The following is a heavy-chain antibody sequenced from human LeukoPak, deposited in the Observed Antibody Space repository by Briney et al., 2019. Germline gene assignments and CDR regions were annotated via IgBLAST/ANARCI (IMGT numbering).Heavy chain of an antibody. CDR3: ARGGKKAVVGTRSPQYFHH. Sequence: PGGALRLSCAASGCTFDEYGMSWVGQARGKGVEGVSGINWNGGSTDYADSVKGGFTISRENAKNSLYLQMNSLRAEDTALYYCARGGKKAVVGTRSPQYFHHWGQGTLVTVSS. CDR2: INWNGGST. CDR1: GCTFDEYG. D-gene: IGHD6-19*01. V-gene: IGHV3-20*04. J-gene: IGHJ1*01.